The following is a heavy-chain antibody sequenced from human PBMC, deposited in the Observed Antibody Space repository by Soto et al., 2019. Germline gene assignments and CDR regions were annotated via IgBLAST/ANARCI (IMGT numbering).Heavy chain of an antibody. J-gene: IGHJ4*02. D-gene: IGHD3-3*01. Sequence: GGSLRLSCAASGFTVSSNYMSWVRQAPGKGLEWVSAISGSGGSTYYADSVKGRFTISRDNSKNTLYLQMNSLRAEDTAVYYCAKDLSITIFGVVIFGTVDYWGQGTLVTVSS. V-gene: IGHV3-23*01. CDR1: GFTVSSNY. CDR3: AKDLSITIFGVVIFGTVDY. CDR2: ISGSGGST.